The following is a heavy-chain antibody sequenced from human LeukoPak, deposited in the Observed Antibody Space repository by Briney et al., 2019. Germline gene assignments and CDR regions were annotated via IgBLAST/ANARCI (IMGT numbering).Heavy chain of an antibody. CDR2: IKQDGSEK. Sequence: PGGSLRLSCAVSGFSVSNYYMSWVRQAPGKGLEWVANIKQDGSEKYYVDSVKGRFTISRDNAKNSLYLQMNSLRAEDTAVYYCARTTVFDYWGQGTLVTVSS. CDR1: GFSVSNYY. V-gene: IGHV3-7*01. D-gene: IGHD4-17*01. CDR3: ARTTVFDY. J-gene: IGHJ4*02.